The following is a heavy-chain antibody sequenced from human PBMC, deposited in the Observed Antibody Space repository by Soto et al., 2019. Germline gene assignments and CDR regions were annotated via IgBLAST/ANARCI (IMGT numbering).Heavy chain of an antibody. D-gene: IGHD3-16*01. CDR1: GCSISSDP. CDR2: IYYSGST. J-gene: IGHJ3*02. CDR3: ARVGGGAIDI. Sequence: WETLAISCTVAGCSISSDPWSWIRQPPGKGLEWIGYIYYSGSTNYNPSLKSRVTISVDTSKNQFSLKLSSVTAADTAVYYCARVGGGAIDIWGQMTRVT. V-gene: IGHV4-59*01.